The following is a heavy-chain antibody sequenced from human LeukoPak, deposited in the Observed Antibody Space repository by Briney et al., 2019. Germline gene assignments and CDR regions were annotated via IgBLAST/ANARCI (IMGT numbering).Heavy chain of an antibody. CDR2: INSDGSST. CDR1: GFTFSSYW. V-gene: IGHV3-74*01. Sequence: GGSLRLSCAASGFTFSSYWMHWVRQAPGKGLVWVSRINSDGSSTSYADSVKGRFTISRDNAKNTLYLQMNSLRAEDTAVYYCARDPRLDSSGYYTDYWGQGTLVTVSS. D-gene: IGHD3-22*01. CDR3: ARDPRLDSSGYYTDY. J-gene: IGHJ4*02.